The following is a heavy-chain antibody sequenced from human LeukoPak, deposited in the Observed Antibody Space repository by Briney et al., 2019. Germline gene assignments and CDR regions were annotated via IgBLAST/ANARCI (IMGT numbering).Heavy chain of an antibody. CDR2: IVVGSDNT. V-gene: IGHV1-58*01. D-gene: IGHD6-13*01. Sequence: AASVKVSCKASGFTFTTRSAVQWVRQARGQRLEWIGWIVVGSDNTNYAQKFQERVTITRDMSTSTAYMELSSLRSEDTAVYYCAAPHSSTWFDYWGQGTLVTVSS. CDR1: GFTFTTRSA. CDR3: AAPHSSTWFDY. J-gene: IGHJ4*02.